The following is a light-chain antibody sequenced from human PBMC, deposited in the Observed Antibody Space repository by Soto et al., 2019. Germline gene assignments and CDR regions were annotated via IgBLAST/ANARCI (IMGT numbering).Light chain of an antibody. J-gene: IGLJ2*01. CDR2: DVD. Sequence: QSALTQPASVSGSPGQSITISCTGTSSDVGASDYFSWYQQHPGKAPKLVIYDVDDRPSGVSERFSGSKSGNTASLTISGLQADDEADYHCNSYTSSSTLVFGGGTKLTVL. CDR3: NSYTSSSTLV. CDR1: SSDVGASDY. V-gene: IGLV2-14*03.